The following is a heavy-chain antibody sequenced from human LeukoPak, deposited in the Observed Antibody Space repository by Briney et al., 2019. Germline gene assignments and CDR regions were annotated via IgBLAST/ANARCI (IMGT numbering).Heavy chain of an antibody. CDR3: VKSKYYYYAMDV. CDR2: INSHGGST. V-gene: IGHV3-64D*09. CDR1: GFTFSSYA. J-gene: IGHJ6*02. Sequence: GGSLRLSCSASGFTFSSYAMHWVRQAPGKGLEYVLGINSHGGSTYYADSVKGRFTISRDNSKNTLYLQMSSLRAEDTAVYHCVKSKYYYYAMDVWGQGTTVTVSS.